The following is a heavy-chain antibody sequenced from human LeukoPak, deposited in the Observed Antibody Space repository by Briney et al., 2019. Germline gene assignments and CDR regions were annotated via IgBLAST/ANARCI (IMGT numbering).Heavy chain of an antibody. V-gene: IGHV4-61*02. Sequence: SETLSLTCTVSGGSISSGSYYWSWIRQPAGKGLEWIGRISTSGTPNYNPSLKRRVTISTDTSKNQCSLKLSYVTAADTAVYYCARVKMTTVTTWAFDIWGQGTMVTVSS. CDR2: ISTSGTP. CDR1: GGSISSGSYY. CDR3: ARVKMTTVTTWAFDI. D-gene: IGHD4-17*01. J-gene: IGHJ3*02.